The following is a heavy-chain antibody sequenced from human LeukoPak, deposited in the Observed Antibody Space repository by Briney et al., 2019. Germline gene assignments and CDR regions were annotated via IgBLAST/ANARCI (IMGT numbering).Heavy chain of an antibody. D-gene: IGHD5-18*01. CDR2: ISAYNGNT. Sequence: ASVKVSCKASGYTFTSYGISWVRQAHGQGLEWMGWISAYNGNTNCAQKLQGRVTMTTDTSTSTAYMELSSLRSEDTAVYYCATEREDTASYWGQGTLVTVSS. CDR1: GYTFTSYG. CDR3: ATEREDTASY. J-gene: IGHJ4*02. V-gene: IGHV1-18*01.